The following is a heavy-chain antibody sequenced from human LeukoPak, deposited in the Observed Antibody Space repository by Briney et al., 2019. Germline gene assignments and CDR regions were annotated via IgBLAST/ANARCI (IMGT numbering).Heavy chain of an antibody. V-gene: IGHV4-34*01. D-gene: IGHD3/OR15-3a*01. Sequence: PSETLSLTCAVYGGSFSGYYWNWIRQPPGKGLEWIGEINHSGSTNYNPSLKSRVTISVDTSTNDFTLKLSSVTAADTAVYYGARGRHYELLTGYYNERYFDYWGQGTLVTVPS. CDR1: GGSFSGYY. J-gene: IGHJ4*02. CDR3: ARGRHYELLTGYYNERYFDY. CDR2: INHSGST.